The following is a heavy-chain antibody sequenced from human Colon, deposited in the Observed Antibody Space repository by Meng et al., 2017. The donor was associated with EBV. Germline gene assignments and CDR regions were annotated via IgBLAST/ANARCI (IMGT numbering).Heavy chain of an antibody. Sequence: EVQLLESGGGLVQPXGSVRRPWGASGFTFSSYAMSWVRQAPGKGLEWVSAFSGSGGSTYYADSVKGRFTISRDNSKNTLYLQMNSLRAEDTAVYYCAKGSSTYYDSSGYYYWGQGTLVTVSS. J-gene: IGHJ4*02. D-gene: IGHD3-22*01. CDR2: FSGSGGST. V-gene: IGHV3-23*01. CDR1: GFTFSSYA. CDR3: AKGSSTYYDSSGYYY.